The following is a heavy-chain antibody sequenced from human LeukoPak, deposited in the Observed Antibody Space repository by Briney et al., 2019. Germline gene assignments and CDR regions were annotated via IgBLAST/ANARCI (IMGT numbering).Heavy chain of an antibody. J-gene: IGHJ4*02. CDR1: GFTFNNYW. CDR3: ARDIGAFVGAIDS. CDR2: IDGDASRT. D-gene: IGHD1-26*01. Sequence: GGSLRLSCAASGFTFNNYWIHWVRQVPGKDLVWVSRIDGDASRTNYADSVKGRFTISRDNVKNMVYLQMSSLTVEDTAVYYCARDIGAFVGAIDSWGQGTLVTVSS. V-gene: IGHV3-74*01.